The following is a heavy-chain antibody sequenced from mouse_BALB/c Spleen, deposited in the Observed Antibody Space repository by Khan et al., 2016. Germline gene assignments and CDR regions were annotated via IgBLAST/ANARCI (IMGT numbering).Heavy chain of an antibody. CDR2: IYPGNVNT. CDR3: ARSALRGAMDY. D-gene: IGHD1-1*01. CDR1: GYTFTNYY. V-gene: IGHV1S56*01. Sequence: QVQLQQPGPELVKPGASVRISCKASGYTFTNYYIHWVKQRPGQGLEWIGWIYPGNVNTKYNEKFKGKATLTVDKSSSTAYMQLSSLTSEDSAVHFCARSALRGAMDYWGQGTSVTVSS. J-gene: IGHJ4*01.